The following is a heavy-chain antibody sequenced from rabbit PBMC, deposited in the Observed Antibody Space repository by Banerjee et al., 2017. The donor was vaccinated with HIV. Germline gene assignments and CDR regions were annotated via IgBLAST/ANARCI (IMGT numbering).Heavy chain of an antibody. D-gene: IGHD4-2*01. CDR2: IYTGNRKT. CDR3: ARDSGSNPYIDVYFNL. V-gene: IGHV1S45*01. J-gene: IGHJ4*01. Sequence: QEQLVESGGGLVQPEGSLTLTCKAAGFDFSSSYDMCWVRQAPGKGLEWIGCIYTGNRKTYYAGWAKGRFTISKASSTTVTLQMTSLTAADTATYFCARDSGSNPYIDVYFNLWGQGTLVTVS. CDR1: GFDFSSSYD.